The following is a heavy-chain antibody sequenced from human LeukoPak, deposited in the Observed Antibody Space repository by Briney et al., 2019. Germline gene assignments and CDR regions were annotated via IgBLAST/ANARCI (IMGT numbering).Heavy chain of an antibody. CDR2: INMDGGET. CDR3: ARDKGTY. V-gene: IGHV3-7*01. CDR1: GFTFSNYW. J-gene: IGHJ4*02. Sequence: GGSLRLSCAASGFTFSNYWMSWVRQAPGKGLEWVAHINMDGGETYYVDSVKGRFTISRDNAKNSLYLQMNSLRVEDTAVYYCARDKGTYRGQGTLLTVTT.